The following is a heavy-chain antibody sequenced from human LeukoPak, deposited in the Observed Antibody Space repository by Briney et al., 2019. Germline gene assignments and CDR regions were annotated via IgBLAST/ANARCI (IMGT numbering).Heavy chain of an antibody. J-gene: IGHJ3*01. CDR2: ISYSGE. Sequence: GRSLRLSCAASGFTFTDYAFHWVRQAPGKGLEWVTIISYSGESYADSVRGRFAISRDNSENTVYLQMDSLRADDTAMYYCARNHFNQNVFDVWGQGTMVTVSS. CDR1: GFTFTDYA. CDR3: ARNHFNQNVFDV. V-gene: IGHV3-30*01. D-gene: IGHD1-14*01.